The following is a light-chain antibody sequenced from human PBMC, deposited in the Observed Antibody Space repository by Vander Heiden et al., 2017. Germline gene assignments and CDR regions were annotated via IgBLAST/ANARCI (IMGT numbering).Light chain of an antibody. V-gene: IGKV3-11*01. CDR1: QSVSNY. CDR3: QQRSNWYS. CDR2: DAS. J-gene: IGKJ2*03. Sequence: VLTQSPPTLSLSPGERATLSCRASQSVSNYLAWYQQKPGQAPRLLIYDASNRATGIPARFSGSGSGTDFTLTISSLEPEDFAVYYCQQRSNWYSFGQGTKLEIK.